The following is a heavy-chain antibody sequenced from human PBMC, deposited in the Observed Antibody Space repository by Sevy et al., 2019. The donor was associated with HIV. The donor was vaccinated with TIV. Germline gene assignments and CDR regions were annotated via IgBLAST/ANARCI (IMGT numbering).Heavy chain of an antibody. Sequence: ASVKVSCKASGGTFSSYAISWVRQAPGQGLEWMGGIIPIFGTANYAQKFQGRVTITGDESTGTAYMELSSLRSEDTAVYYCARDGVVVVVAARSDYYYGMDVWGQGTTVTVSS. V-gene: IGHV1-69*13. CDR1: GGTFSSYA. CDR3: ARDGVVVVVAARSDYYYGMDV. CDR2: IIPIFGTA. D-gene: IGHD2-15*01. J-gene: IGHJ6*02.